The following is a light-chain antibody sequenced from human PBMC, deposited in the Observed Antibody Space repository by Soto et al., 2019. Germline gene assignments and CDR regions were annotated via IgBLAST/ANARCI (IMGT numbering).Light chain of an antibody. Sequence: EKVFTQSPGTLSLSPGERATLSCRSSQSVRSSYLAWYQQTPGQTPRLLIYGASSRATGIPDRFSGSGSGTDFTLTISRLGAEDFAVYYCQQYGSSPRTFGQGTKVDIK. CDR3: QQYGSSPRT. J-gene: IGKJ1*01. CDR2: GAS. V-gene: IGKV3-20*01. CDR1: QSVRSSY.